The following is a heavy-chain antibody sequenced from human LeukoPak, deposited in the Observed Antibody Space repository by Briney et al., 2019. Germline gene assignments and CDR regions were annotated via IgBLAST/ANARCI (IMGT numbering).Heavy chain of an antibody. Sequence: GGSLRLSCAASGFTFSSYAMSWVRQAPGKGLEWVSAISGSGGSTYYADSVKGRFTISRDNAKNLVHLQMNSLRAEDTAVYYCAKDLVQDSSGYYFDYWGQGTLVTVSS. CDR3: AKDLVQDSSGYYFDY. V-gene: IGHV3-23*01. CDR1: GFTFSSYA. D-gene: IGHD3-22*01. J-gene: IGHJ4*02. CDR2: ISGSGGST.